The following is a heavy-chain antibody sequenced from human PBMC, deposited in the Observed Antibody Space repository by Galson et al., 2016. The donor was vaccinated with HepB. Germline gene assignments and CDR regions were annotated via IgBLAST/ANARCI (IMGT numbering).Heavy chain of an antibody. CDR1: GASIRRYY. V-gene: IGHV4-59*12. Sequence: ETLSLTCTVSGASIRRYYWSWIRQSPGKGLEWIGFIYHLGNTDYNPSLESRVTISLDTSKSLFSLIVRSVTAADTAFYYCATITFAHAFDLWGHGTMVTVSS. J-gene: IGHJ3*01. D-gene: IGHD1-14*01. CDR2: IYHLGNT. CDR3: ATITFAHAFDL.